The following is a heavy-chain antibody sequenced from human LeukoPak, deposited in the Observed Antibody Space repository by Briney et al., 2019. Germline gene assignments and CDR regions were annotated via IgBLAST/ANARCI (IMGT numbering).Heavy chain of an antibody. CDR3: AKVNRRRGGSYYYYYMDV. J-gene: IGHJ6*03. D-gene: IGHD1-26*01. CDR1: GFTFSSYA. Sequence: GGSLRLSCAASGFTFSSYAMSWVRQAPGKGLEWVSAISGSGGSTYYADSVKGRFTISRDNSKNTLYLQMNSLRAEDTAVYYCAKVNRRRGGSYYYYYMDVWGKGTTVTVSS. V-gene: IGHV3-23*01. CDR2: ISGSGGST.